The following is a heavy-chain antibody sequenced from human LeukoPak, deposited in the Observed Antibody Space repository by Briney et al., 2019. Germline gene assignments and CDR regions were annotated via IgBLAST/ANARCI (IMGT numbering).Heavy chain of an antibody. D-gene: IGHD6-13*01. CDR1: GYTFTSYA. V-gene: IGHV7-4-1*02. CDR3: AREYHRGGSSSWSFDY. J-gene: IGHJ4*02. CDR2: INTNTGNP. Sequence: ASVKVSCKASGYTFTSYAMNWVRQAPGQGLEWMGWINTNTGNPTYAQGFTGRFVFSLDTSVGTAYLQISSLKAEDTAVYYCAREYHRGGSSSWSFDYWGQGTLVTVSS.